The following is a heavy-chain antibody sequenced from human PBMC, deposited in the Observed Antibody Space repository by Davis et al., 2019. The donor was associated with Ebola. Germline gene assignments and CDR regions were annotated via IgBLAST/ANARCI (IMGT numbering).Heavy chain of an antibody. CDR2: IYYSGST. Sequence: PSETLSLTCTVSGGSISSYYWSWIRQPPGKGLEWIGYIYYSGSTNYNPSLKSRVTISVDTSKNQFSLKLSSVTAADTAVYYCAGSDYDFWSGPTNWFDPWGQGTLVTVSS. J-gene: IGHJ5*02. CDR3: AGSDYDFWSGPTNWFDP. V-gene: IGHV4-59*08. CDR1: GGSISSYY. D-gene: IGHD3-3*01.